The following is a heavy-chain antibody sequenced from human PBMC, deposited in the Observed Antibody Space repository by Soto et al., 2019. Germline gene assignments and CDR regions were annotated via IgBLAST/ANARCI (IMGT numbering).Heavy chain of an antibody. Sequence: QLQLQESGPGLVKPSETLSLTCTVSGGSISSSSYYWGWIRQPPGKGLEWIGSIYYSGSTYYNPSLKSRVTISVDTSKNQFSLKLSSVTAADTAVYYCARLSGYSYGPPDYWGQGTLVTVSS. V-gene: IGHV4-39*01. J-gene: IGHJ4*02. CDR3: ARLSGYSYGPPDY. D-gene: IGHD5-18*01. CDR2: IYYSGST. CDR1: GGSISSSSYY.